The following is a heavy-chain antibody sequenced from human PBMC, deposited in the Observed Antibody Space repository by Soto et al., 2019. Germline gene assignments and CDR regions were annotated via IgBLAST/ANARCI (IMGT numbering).Heavy chain of an antibody. J-gene: IGHJ3*02. V-gene: IGHV4-31*03. Sequence: QVQLQESGPGLVKPSQTLSLTCTVSGGSISSGGYYWSWIRQHPGKGLEWIGYIYYSGSTYYNPSLKSRVTISVDTSKNQFSLKLSSVTAADTAVYYCAREPRITMVRGVINPPSHAFDIWGQGTMVTVSS. CDR2: IYYSGST. CDR3: AREPRITMVRGVINPPSHAFDI. CDR1: GGSISSGGYY. D-gene: IGHD3-10*01.